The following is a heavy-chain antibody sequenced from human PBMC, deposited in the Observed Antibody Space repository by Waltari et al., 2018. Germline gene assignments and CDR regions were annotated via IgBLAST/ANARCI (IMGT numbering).Heavy chain of an antibody. CDR1: GLSFSTYA. V-gene: IGHV3-23*01. CDR3: ARDRRDDNNSVRWLDP. Sequence: EVQLLESGGGLVQPGGSLRLSCAASGLSFSTYAFTWVRQATGKGLGWVSAIGCGVTNTYYTDSVKGRFTISRDNSKNTLYLQMNSLRAEDTAVYYCARDRRDDNNSVRWLDPWGQGTLVTVSS. CDR2: IGCGVTNT. D-gene: IGHD3-10*02. J-gene: IGHJ5*02.